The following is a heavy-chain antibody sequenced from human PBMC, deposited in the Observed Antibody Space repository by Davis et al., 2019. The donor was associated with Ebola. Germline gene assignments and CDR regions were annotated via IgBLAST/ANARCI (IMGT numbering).Heavy chain of an antibody. V-gene: IGHV3-48*02. D-gene: IGHD3-22*01. CDR1: GFTFSSYS. CDR3: ARDKDLPLYYESHGMDV. CDR2: ISSSGDSK. J-gene: IGHJ6*02. Sequence: GGSLRLSCAASGFTFSSYSMNWVRQAPGKGLEWVSFISSSGDSKYYSDSVRGRFTISRDNDNNSLYLQMNSLRDEDTAVYYCARDKDLPLYYESHGMDVWGQGTTVTVSS.